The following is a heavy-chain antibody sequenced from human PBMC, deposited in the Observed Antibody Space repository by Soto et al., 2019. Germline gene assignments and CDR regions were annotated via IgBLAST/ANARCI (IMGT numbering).Heavy chain of an antibody. CDR2: INHSGST. Sequence: LSLTCAVYGGSFSGYYWSWIRQPPGKGLEWIGEINHSGSTNYNPSLKSRVTISVDTSKNQFSLKLSSVTAADTAVYYCARRRIGYCSSTSCYAGVSSQIGVWSGYYHYYYYMDVWGKGTTVTVSS. D-gene: IGHD2-2*01. J-gene: IGHJ6*03. V-gene: IGHV4-34*01. CDR3: ARRRIGYCSSTSCYAGVSSQIGVWSGYYHYYYYMDV. CDR1: GGSFSGYY.